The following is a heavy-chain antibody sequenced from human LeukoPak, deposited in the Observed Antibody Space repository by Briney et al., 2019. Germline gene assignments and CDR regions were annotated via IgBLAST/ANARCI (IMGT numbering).Heavy chain of an antibody. CDR2: ISSSSSNI. J-gene: IGHJ4*02. CDR3: ARAGSGSYYIPFDY. D-gene: IGHD3-10*01. CDR1: GFTFSSYS. V-gene: IGHV3-48*04. Sequence: PGGSLRLSCAASGFTFSSYSMNWVRQAPGKGLEWVSYISSSSSNIYYADSVKGRFTISRDNAKNSLSLQMNSLRVEDTAVYYCARAGSGSYYIPFDYWGQGSLVTVSS.